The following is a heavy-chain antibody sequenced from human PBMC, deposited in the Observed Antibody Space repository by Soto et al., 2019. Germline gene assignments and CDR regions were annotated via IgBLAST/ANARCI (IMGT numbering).Heavy chain of an antibody. CDR1: GDSVSSNSGT. CDR2: TYYRSKWYN. CDR3: ARLHSSGTGDFDL. Sequence: SQTLSLTCAISGDSVSSNSGTWNWIRQSPSRGLEWLGRTYYRSKWYNDYAVSLKSRITINPDTSKYQFSLQLNSVTPEDTAVYYCARLHSSGTGDFDLWGSGTLVTVSS. V-gene: IGHV6-1*01. J-gene: IGHJ2*01. D-gene: IGHD6-19*01.